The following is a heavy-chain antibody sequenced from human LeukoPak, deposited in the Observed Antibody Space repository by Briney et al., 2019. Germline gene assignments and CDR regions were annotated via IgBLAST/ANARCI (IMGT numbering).Heavy chain of an antibody. D-gene: IGHD2-2*01. CDR1: GFTFSSYG. J-gene: IGHJ5*02. Sequence: GGSLRLSCAASGFTFSSYGMSWVRQAPGKGLEWVSAISGSGGSTYYADSVKGRFTISRDNSKNTLYLQMNSLRAEDTAVYYCAKDRPAPGRYCSSTTCFPFDPWGQGTLVTVSS. V-gene: IGHV3-23*01. CDR2: ISGSGGST. CDR3: AKDRPAPGRYCSSTTCFPFDP.